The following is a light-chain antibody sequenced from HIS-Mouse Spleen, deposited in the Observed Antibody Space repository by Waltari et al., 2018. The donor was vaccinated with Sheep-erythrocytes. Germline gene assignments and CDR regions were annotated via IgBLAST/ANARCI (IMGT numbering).Light chain of an antibody. Sequence: QSALTQPPSASGSPGQSVPISCTGTSRDAGGYNYVTWYQKHPGKAPKLMIYEVSKRPSGVPDRFSGSKSGNTASLTVSGLQAEDEADYYCSSYAGSNNWVFGGGTKLTVL. CDR1: SRDAGGYNY. J-gene: IGLJ3*02. CDR3: SSYAGSNNWV. V-gene: IGLV2-8*01. CDR2: EVS.